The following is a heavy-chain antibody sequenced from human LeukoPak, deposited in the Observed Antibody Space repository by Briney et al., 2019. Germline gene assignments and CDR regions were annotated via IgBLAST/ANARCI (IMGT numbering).Heavy chain of an antibody. CDR1: GYTFTGYY. V-gene: IGHV1-2*02. CDR2: INPNSGGT. J-gene: IGHJ4*02. D-gene: IGHD2-15*01. Sequence: ASVKVSCKASGYTFTGYYMHWVRQAPGQGLEWMGWINPNSGGTNYAQKFQGRVTMTRDTSISTAYMELSRLRSDDTAVYYCARDPAYCSGGSCFGGYFDYWGQGTLVTVSS. CDR3: ARDPAYCSGGSCFGGYFDY.